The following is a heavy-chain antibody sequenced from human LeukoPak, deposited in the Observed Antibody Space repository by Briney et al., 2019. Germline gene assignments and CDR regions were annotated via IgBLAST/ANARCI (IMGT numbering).Heavy chain of an antibody. CDR3: ASAAYDYVWGSYRPPDY. V-gene: IGHV4-59*01. D-gene: IGHD3-16*02. CDR1: GGSISSYY. Sequence: QSSETPSITCTGSGGSISSYYWRWIPQPPRKGPEWIGYLFYSGSTNYNPSLKSRVTISVDTSKNQFSLKLSSVTAADTAVYYCASAAYDYVWGSYRPPDYWGQGTLVTVSS. J-gene: IGHJ4*02. CDR2: LFYSGST.